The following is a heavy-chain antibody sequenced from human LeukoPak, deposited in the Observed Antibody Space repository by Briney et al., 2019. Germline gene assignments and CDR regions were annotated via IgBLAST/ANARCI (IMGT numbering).Heavy chain of an antibody. J-gene: IGHJ5*02. CDR1: GFTFSSYA. D-gene: IGHD3-22*01. Sequence: PGGSLRLSCAVSGFTFSSYAINWVRQAPGKGLEWVSSISGSSGSTLYADSVKGRFTISRDNSKNTLYLQMNSLRAEDTAVYYCAKDQVVITTTGSWFDPWGQGTLVTVSS. CDR2: ISGSSGST. CDR3: AKDQVVITTTGSWFDP. V-gene: IGHV3-23*01.